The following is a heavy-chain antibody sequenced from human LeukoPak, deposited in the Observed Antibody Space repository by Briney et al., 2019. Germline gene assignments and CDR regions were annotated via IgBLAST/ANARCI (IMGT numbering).Heavy chain of an antibody. J-gene: IGHJ3*02. CDR2: ISSSSSYI. CDR1: GFTFSSYS. Sequence: GGSLRLSCAASGFTFSSYSMTWVSQAPGKGLEWVSSISSSSSYIYYADSVKGRFTISRDNAKNSLYLQMNSLRAEDTAVYYCARDQTPGAFDIWGQGTMVTVSS. CDR3: ARDQTPGAFDI. V-gene: IGHV3-21*01.